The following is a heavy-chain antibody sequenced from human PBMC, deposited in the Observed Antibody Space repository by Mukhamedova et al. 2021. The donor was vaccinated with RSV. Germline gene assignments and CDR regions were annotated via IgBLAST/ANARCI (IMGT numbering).Heavy chain of an antibody. D-gene: IGHD3-9*01. CDR2: IWYEESDK. J-gene: IGHJ5*02. CDR3: TRRLGWRGFDP. Sequence: HWVRQAPGKGLEWVAVIWYEESDKNYGDSVKGRFTISRDNSKNTVYLQMNNLRADDTAVYYCTRRLGWRGFDPWGQGTLVTVSS. V-gene: IGHV3-33*01.